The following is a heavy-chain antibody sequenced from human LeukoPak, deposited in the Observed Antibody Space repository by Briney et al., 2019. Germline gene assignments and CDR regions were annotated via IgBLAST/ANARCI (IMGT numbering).Heavy chain of an antibody. V-gene: IGHV3-30-3*01. CDR3: AKDTSDVAAAGTFDY. D-gene: IGHD6-13*01. Sequence: GGSLRLSCAASGFTLSSYAMHWVRQAPGKGLEWVAVISYDGSNKYYADSVKGRFTISRDNAKNSLYLQMNSLRAEDTALYYCAKDTSDVAAAGTFDYWGQGTLVTVSS. CDR1: GFTLSSYA. J-gene: IGHJ4*02. CDR2: ISYDGSNK.